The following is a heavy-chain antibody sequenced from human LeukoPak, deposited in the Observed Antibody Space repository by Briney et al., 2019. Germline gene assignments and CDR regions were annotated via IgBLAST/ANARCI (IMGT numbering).Heavy chain of an antibody. CDR2: INTNTGNP. Sequence: GASVKVSCKASGYTFTSYAMNWVRQAPGQGLEWMGWINTNTGNPTYAQGFTGRFVFSLDTSVSTAYLQISSLKAEDTAVYYCARGFVEVAATGYYFDYWGQGTLVTVSS. CDR1: GYTFTSYA. J-gene: IGHJ4*02. D-gene: IGHD2-15*01. V-gene: IGHV7-4-1*02. CDR3: ARGFVEVAATGYYFDY.